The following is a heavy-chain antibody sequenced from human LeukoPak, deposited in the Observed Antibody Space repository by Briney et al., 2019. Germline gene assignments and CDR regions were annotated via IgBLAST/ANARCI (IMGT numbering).Heavy chain of an antibody. CDR1: GYNFNSYG. J-gene: IGHJ4*02. Sequence: ASVKVSCKGSGYNFNSYGISWVRQAPGQGLEWMGWISAYNGNTNYARKLQGRVTMTTDTSTSTAYMELRSLRSDDTAVYYCARYSAPRLYYYDSSGYSYHFDNWGQGTLVTVSS. D-gene: IGHD3-22*01. CDR3: ARYSAPRLYYYDSSGYSYHFDN. CDR2: ISAYNGNT. V-gene: IGHV1-18*01.